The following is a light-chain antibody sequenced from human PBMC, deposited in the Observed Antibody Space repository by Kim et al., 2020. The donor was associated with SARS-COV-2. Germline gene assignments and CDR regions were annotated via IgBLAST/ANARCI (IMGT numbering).Light chain of an antibody. CDR1: TSNFRNNY. CDR2: DND. Sequence: QSVLTQPPSVSAAPGQKVTISCSGSTSNFRNNYVSWYQQLPGTAPKLLIYDNDNRSSGIPDRFSGSKSGTSATLGITGLQTGDEADYYCGTWDTSLSAWVFGGVTQLTVL. J-gene: IGLJ3*02. V-gene: IGLV1-51*01. CDR3: GTWDTSLSAWV.